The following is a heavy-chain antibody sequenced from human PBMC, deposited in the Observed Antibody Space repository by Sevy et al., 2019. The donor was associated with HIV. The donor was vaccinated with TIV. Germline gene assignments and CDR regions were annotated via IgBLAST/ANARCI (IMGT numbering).Heavy chain of an antibody. CDR1: GFTFSSHW. D-gene: IGHD3-16*01. CDR2: VNYDGSYT. V-gene: IGHV3-74*01. Sequence: GGSLRLSCAASGFTFSSHWMQWVRQAPGKGLVWVSLVNYDGSYTNYADSVKGRFTISGDNAKSTLYLQMNSLRAEDTALYYCARSKVGVGDAFDIWGQGTMVTVSS. CDR3: ARSKVGVGDAFDI. J-gene: IGHJ3*02.